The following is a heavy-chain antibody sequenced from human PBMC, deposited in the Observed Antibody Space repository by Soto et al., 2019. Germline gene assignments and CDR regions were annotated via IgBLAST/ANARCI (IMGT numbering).Heavy chain of an antibody. D-gene: IGHD3-10*02. J-gene: IGHJ4*02. CDR2: IYYSGST. V-gene: IGHV4-39*01. CDR3: ERLVVRSNFDY. Sequence: TSETLSLTCTVSGGSISSSSYYWGWIRQPPGKGLEWIGSIYYSGSTYYNPSLKSRVTISVDTSKNQFSLKLSSVTAADTAVYYCERLVVRSNFDYWGQGTLVTVSS. CDR1: GGSISSSSYY.